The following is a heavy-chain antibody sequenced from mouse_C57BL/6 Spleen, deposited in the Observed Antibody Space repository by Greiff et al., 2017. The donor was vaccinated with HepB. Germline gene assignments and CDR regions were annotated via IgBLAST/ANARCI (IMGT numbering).Heavy chain of an antibody. Sequence: VHVKQSGPELVKPGASVKIPCKASGYTFTDYNMDWVKQSHGKSLEWIGDINPNNGGTIYNQKFKGKATLTVDKSSSTAYMELRSLTSEDTAVYYCARGIYDGYYDAMDYWGQGTSVTVSS. V-gene: IGHV1-18*01. CDR2: INPNNGGT. CDR3: ARGIYDGYYDAMDY. J-gene: IGHJ4*01. CDR1: GYTFTDYN. D-gene: IGHD2-3*01.